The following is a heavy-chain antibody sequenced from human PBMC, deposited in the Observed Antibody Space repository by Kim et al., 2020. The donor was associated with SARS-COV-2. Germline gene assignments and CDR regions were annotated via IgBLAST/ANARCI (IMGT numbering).Heavy chain of an antibody. Sequence: VKGRFTISRDNAKNSLYLQMNSLRAEDTALYYCAKAYSSSWYGWGNWFDPWGQGTLVTVSS. CDR3: AKAYSSSWYGWGNWFDP. D-gene: IGHD6-13*01. J-gene: IGHJ5*02. V-gene: IGHV3-9*01.